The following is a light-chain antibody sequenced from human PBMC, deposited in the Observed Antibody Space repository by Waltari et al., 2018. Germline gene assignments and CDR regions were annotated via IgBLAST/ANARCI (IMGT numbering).Light chain of an antibody. CDR1: QGIGSD. J-gene: IGKJ1*01. V-gene: IGKV1-6*01. CDR2: SAS. Sequence: AVQMTQSPSSLSALVGDRVSITCRASQGIGSDLAWYQQRPGRAPTLLVCSASTLHTGVPSRFSGSGSGTDFTLTINSLQPEDFATYYCLQDHNYPSTFGQGTNVEI. CDR3: LQDHNYPST.